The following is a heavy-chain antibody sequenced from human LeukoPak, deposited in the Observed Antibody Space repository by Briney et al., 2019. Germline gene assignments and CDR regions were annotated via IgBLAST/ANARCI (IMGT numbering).Heavy chain of an antibody. V-gene: IGHV4-59*01. CDR2: IYYSGST. D-gene: IGHD3-3*01. J-gene: IGHJ3*02. CDR3: AGDRTEGRFLEWLSSHLHDAFDI. Sequence: SETLSLTCTVSGGSISSYYWSWIRQPPGKGLEWIGYIYYSGSTNYNPSLKSRVTISVDTSKNQSSLKLSSVTAADTAVYYCAGDRTEGRFLEWLSSHLHDAFDIWGQGTMVTVSS. CDR1: GGSISSYY.